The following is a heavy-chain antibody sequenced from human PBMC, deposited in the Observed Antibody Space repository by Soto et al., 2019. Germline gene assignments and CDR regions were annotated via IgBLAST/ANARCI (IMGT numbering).Heavy chain of an antibody. J-gene: IGHJ6*02. D-gene: IGHD2-21*02. V-gene: IGHV3-23*01. Sequence: GGSLRLSCAASGFTFRSYAMNWVRQAPGKGLEWVSGISGSGGSTYYADSVKGRFTISRDNFKNMLYVQMNSLRVEDTAIYYCAKALKLVEGDSVRYYGMDVWGQGTTVTVSS. CDR3: AKALKLVEGDSVRYYGMDV. CDR1: GFTFRSYA. CDR2: ISGSGGST.